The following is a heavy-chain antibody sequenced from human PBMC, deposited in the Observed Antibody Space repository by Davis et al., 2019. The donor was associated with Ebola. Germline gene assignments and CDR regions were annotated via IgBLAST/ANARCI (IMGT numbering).Heavy chain of an antibody. Sequence: GSLRLSCTVSGGSISNHYWNWIRQPAGKGLEWIGHIYTSGSTNYSPSLKSRATISVDTSKNQFSLKLSSMTAADTAVYYCAREGGNSYFDYWGQGTLVTVSS. CDR2: IYTSGST. V-gene: IGHV4-4*07. CDR3: AREGGNSYFDY. J-gene: IGHJ4*02. CDR1: GGSISNHY. D-gene: IGHD4-23*01.